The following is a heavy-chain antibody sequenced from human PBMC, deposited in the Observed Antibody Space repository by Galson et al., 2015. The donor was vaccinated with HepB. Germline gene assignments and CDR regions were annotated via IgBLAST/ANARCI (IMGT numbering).Heavy chain of an antibody. D-gene: IGHD5-12*01. CDR3: AKRATDYYYYGMDV. V-gene: IGHV3-33*06. CDR1: GFTFSSYG. J-gene: IGHJ6*02. Sequence: SLRLSCAASGFTFSSYGMHWVRQAPGKGLEWVAVIWYDGSNKYYADSVKGRFTISRNNSKNTLYLQMNSLRAEDTAVYYCAKRATDYYYYGMDVWGQGTTVTVSS. CDR2: IWYDGSNK.